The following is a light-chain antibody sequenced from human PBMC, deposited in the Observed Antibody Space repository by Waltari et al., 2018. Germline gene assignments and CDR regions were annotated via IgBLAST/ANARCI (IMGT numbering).Light chain of an antibody. CDR3: QQESNWSHT. V-gene: IGKV3D-15*01. CDR2: DAY. Sequence: EIVMTQSPATLSLSPGERATLSCRASQTVSSRLAWYQQKPGQSPRLLIYDAYRRATGIPDRFSGSGSGTEFTLTISSLEPEDVAVYFCQQESNWSHTFGPGTKLEIK. CDR1: QTVSSR. J-gene: IGKJ3*01.